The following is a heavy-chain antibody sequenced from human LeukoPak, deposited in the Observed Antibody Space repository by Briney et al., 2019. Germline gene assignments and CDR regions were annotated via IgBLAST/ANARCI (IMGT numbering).Heavy chain of an antibody. CDR2: IGFDGREK. CDR3: VRDRHGYYFDSSDYYPLGY. CDR1: GFTFSSFG. J-gene: IGHJ4*02. D-gene: IGHD3-22*01. V-gene: IGHV3-30*02. Sequence: GGSLRLSCAASGFTFSSFGMHWVRQAPGKGLEWLAFIGFDGREKYHTDSVKGRFTISRDDSMNTLHLQMDSLRAEDTAVYFCVRDRHGYYFDSSDYYPLGYWGQGTLVTVSS.